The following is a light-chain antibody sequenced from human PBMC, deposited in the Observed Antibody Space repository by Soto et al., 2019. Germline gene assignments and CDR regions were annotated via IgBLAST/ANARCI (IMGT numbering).Light chain of an antibody. CDR3: QKYISAPLT. CDR1: QGIGVY. Sequence: MQVTLSASSLTTSFGDRGTITCRASQGIGVYLAWFQQKPGNAPKLLIYAASTLQSGVPSRFSGSGSGTDFTLTISSLLPEDVATYYCQKYISAPLTFGGGTKLDIK. CDR2: AAS. V-gene: IGKV1-27*01. J-gene: IGKJ4*01.